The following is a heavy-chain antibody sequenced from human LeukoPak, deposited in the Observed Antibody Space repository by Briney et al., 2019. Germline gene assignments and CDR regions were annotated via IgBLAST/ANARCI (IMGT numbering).Heavy chain of an antibody. J-gene: IGHJ6*03. D-gene: IGHD1-1*01. V-gene: IGHV3-48*04. Sequence: GGSLRLSCAASGFTFSSYSMNWVRQAPGKGLEWVSYISSSSSTIYYADSVKGRFTISRDNAKNSLYLHMNSLRAEDTAVYHCAKKQQAGTGWNYMDVWGTGTTVTVSS. CDR2: ISSSSSTI. CDR3: AKKQQAGTGWNYMDV. CDR1: GFTFSSYS.